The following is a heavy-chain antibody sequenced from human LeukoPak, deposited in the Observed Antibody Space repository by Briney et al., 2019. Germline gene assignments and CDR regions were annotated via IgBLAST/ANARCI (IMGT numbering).Heavy chain of an antibody. CDR1: GGSINSSSYY. Sequence: SETLSLTCTVSGGSINSSSYYWGWIRQPPGKGLEWIGEINHSGSTNYNPSLKSRVTISVDTSKNQFSLKLNSVTAADTAVYYCARRDDYGDYVWFDPWGQGTLVTVSS. D-gene: IGHD4-17*01. J-gene: IGHJ5*02. V-gene: IGHV4-39*07. CDR2: INHSGST. CDR3: ARRDDYGDYVWFDP.